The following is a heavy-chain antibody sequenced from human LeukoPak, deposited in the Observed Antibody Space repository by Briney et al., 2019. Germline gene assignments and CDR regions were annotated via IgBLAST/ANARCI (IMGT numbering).Heavy chain of an antibody. CDR2: ISAYNGNA. Sequence: SVKVSCKASGYTFTSYGISWVRQAPGQGLEWMGWISAYNGNANYAQKLQGRVTMTTDTSTSTAYMELRSLRSDDTAVYYCARDLYYDSSGYSPSDYWGQGTLVTVSS. CDR1: GYTFTSYG. J-gene: IGHJ4*02. CDR3: ARDLYYDSSGYSPSDY. V-gene: IGHV1-18*01. D-gene: IGHD3-22*01.